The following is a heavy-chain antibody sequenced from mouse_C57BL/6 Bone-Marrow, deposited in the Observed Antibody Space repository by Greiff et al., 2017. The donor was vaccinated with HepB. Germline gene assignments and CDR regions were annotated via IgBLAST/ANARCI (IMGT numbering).Heavy chain of an antibody. J-gene: IGHJ4*01. CDR3: VRHDYGNPYYYAMDY. Sequence: EVKVVESGGGLVQPKGSLKLSCAASGFSFNTYAMNWVRQAPGKGLEWVARIRSKSNNYATYYADSVKDRFTISRDDSESMLYLQMNNLKTEDTAMYYCVRHDYGNPYYYAMDYWGQGTSVTVSS. V-gene: IGHV10-1*01. CDR1: GFSFNTYA. CDR2: IRSKSNNYAT. D-gene: IGHD2-1*01.